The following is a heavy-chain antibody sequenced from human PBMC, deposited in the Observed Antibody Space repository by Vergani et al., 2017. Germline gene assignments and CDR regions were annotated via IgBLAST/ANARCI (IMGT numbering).Heavy chain of an antibody. J-gene: IGHJ4*02. CDR3: ARDRGYSNPFDY. CDR2: ISSSSSYT. D-gene: IGHD5-18*01. Sequence: QVQLVESGGGLVKPGGSLRLSCAASGFTFSDYYMSWIRQAPGKGLEWVSYISSSSSYTNYADSVKGRFTISRDNAKNSLYLQMNSLRAEDTAVYYCARDRGYSNPFDYWGQGTLVTVSS. CDR1: GFTFSDYY. V-gene: IGHV3-11*05.